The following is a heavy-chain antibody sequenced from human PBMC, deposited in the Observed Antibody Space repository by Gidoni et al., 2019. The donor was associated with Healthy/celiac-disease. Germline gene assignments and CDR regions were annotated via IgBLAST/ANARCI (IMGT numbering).Heavy chain of an antibody. J-gene: IGHJ6*03. CDR1: GCTFSTYW. D-gene: IGHD5-12*01. CDR3: ARAYSGYDFNYYYMDV. V-gene: IGHV3-74*01. Sequence: EVQLVESGGGFVQPGGSLRLSCAASGCTFSTYWLHWVREAPRKGLVLVSRINSDGSSTSYADSVKGRFTISRDNAKNTLYLQMNSLSSEDTAVYYCARAYSGYDFNYYYMDVWGKGTTVTVSS. CDR2: INSDGSST.